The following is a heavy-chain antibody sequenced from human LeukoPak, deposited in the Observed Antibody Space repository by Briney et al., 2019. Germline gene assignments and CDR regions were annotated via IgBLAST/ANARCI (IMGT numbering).Heavy chain of an antibody. CDR1: GYTFTGYY. D-gene: IGHD6-19*01. V-gene: IGHV1-2*06. CDR2: INPKSGGT. J-gene: IGHJ4*02. Sequence: ASVKVSCKTSGYTFTGYYMHWVRQAPGQGLEWMGRINPKSGGTDYAQKFQGRVTMTRDTSISTAYMELSRLRSDDTAVCYCAASIALTGNFFDYWGQGTLVTVSS. CDR3: AASIALTGNFFDY.